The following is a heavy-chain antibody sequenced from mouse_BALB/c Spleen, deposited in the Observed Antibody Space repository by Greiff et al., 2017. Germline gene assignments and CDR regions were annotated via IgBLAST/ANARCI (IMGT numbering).Heavy chain of an antibody. CDR1: GFTFSSYT. V-gene: IGHV5-6-4*01. J-gene: IGHJ1*01. D-gene: IGHD2-14*01. CDR3: TRLYYRYDEGWYFYV. CDR2: ISSGGSYT. Sequence: EVKVVESGGGLVKPGGSLKLSCAASGFTFSSYTMSWVRQTPEKRLEWVATISSGGSYTYYPDSVKGRFTISRDNAKNTLYLQMSSLKSEDTAMYYCTRLYYRYDEGWYFYVWGAGTTVTVSS.